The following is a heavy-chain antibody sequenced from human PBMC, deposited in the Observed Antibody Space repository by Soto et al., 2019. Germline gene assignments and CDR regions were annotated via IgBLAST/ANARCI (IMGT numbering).Heavy chain of an antibody. D-gene: IGHD6-6*01. Sequence: LRLSCAASGFNFPVYWMNWVRQAPGKGLEWVAYISADGRETNHVDSVKGRFTISRDNAKNSLYLQMNSLRAEDTAVYYCARTPRLLDSWGQGTLVTVSS. CDR2: ISADGRET. J-gene: IGHJ4*02. V-gene: IGHV3-7*01. CDR1: GFNFPVYW. CDR3: ARTPRLLDS.